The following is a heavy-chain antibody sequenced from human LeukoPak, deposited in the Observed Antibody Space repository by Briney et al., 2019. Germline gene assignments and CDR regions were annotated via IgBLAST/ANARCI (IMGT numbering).Heavy chain of an antibody. CDR1: GFIFSGSA. V-gene: IGHV3-73*01. CDR3: TSSNYYDSTCYY. D-gene: IGHD3-22*01. CDR2: IRSKANSYAT. J-gene: IGHJ4*02. Sequence: HPGGSLRLSCAASGFIFSGSAMHWVRQASGKGLEWVGRIRSKANSYATAYAESVKGRFTISRDDSKNTAYLQMNSLKTEDTAVYYCTSSNYYDSTCYYWGQGTLVTVSS.